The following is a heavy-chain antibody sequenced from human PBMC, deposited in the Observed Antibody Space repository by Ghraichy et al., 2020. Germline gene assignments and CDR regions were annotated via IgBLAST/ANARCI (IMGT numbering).Heavy chain of an antibody. V-gene: IGHV1-69*06. Sequence: SVKVSCKASGGTFSSYAISWVRQAPGQGLEWMGGIIPIFGTANYAQKFQGRVTITADKSTSTAYMELSSLRSEDTAVYYCARDLLRGYSYEGYWGQGTLVTVSS. J-gene: IGHJ4*02. CDR2: IIPIFGTA. CDR1: GGTFSSYA. CDR3: ARDLLRGYSYEGY. D-gene: IGHD5-18*01.